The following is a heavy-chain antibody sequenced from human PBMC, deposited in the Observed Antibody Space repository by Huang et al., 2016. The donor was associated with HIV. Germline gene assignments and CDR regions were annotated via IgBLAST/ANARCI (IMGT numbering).Heavy chain of an antibody. V-gene: IGHV4-34*01. J-gene: IGHJ6*03. CDR2: INHRERT. CDR3: ARGQGGYYYYYMDV. Sequence: QVQLQQWGAGLLRPSETLSLTCAVYGGSFSGYYGTWIRQPPGKGLEWIGEINHRERTNDHPSPKSRVTISVDTSRNQFSLTLTSVTAADTAVYYCARGQGGYYYYYMDVWGKGTTVTVSS. CDR1: GGSFSGYY.